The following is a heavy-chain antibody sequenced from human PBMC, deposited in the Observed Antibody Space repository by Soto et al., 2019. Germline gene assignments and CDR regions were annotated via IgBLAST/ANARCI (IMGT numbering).Heavy chain of an antibody. V-gene: IGHV3-11*01. CDR1: GLSFSDYY. CDR2: TSSSGSTI. Sequence: GGSLRLSCAASGLSFSDYYMSWIRQAPGKGLEWVSYTSSSGSTIYYADSVKGRFTISRDNAKNSLYLQMNSLRAEDTAVYYCARGQDYGRYFDYWGQGTLVPVSS. D-gene: IGHD4-17*01. CDR3: ARGQDYGRYFDY. J-gene: IGHJ4*02.